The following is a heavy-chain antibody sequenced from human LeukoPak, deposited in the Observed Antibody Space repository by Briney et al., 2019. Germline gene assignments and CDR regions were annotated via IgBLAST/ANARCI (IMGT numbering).Heavy chain of an antibody. CDR1: GFTFSDYY. J-gene: IGHJ4*02. CDR2: ISSSGSTI. D-gene: IGHD3-22*01. Sequence: GGSLRLSCAASGFTFSDYYMSWIRQAPGKGLEWVSYISSSGSTIYYADSVKGRFTISGDNAKNSLYLQMNSLRAEDTAVYYCARYYYDSSGYYYFDYWGQGTLVTVSS. V-gene: IGHV3-11*01. CDR3: ARYYYDSSGYYYFDY.